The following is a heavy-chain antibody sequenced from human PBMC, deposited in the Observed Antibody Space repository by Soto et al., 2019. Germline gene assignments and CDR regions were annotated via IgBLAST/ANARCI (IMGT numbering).Heavy chain of an antibody. CDR1: GGSISSGGYY. D-gene: IGHD3-10*01. CDR3: ARAPHYYGSGSYAWFDP. CDR2: IYYSGST. J-gene: IGHJ5*02. Sequence: SETLCLTCTVSGGSISSGGYYWSWIRQHPGKGLEWIGYIYYSGSTYYNPSLKSRVTISVDTSKNQFSLKLSSVTAADTAVYYCARAPHYYGSGSYAWFDPWGQGTLVTVSS. V-gene: IGHV4-31*03.